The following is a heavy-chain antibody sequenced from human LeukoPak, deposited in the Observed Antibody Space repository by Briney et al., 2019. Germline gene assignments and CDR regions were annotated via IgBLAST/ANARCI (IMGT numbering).Heavy chain of an antibody. V-gene: IGHV4-59*01. J-gene: IGHJ4*02. CDR2: IYYSGST. D-gene: IGHD2-15*01. Sequence: SETLSLTCTVSGGSISSYYWSWIRQPQGKGLEWIGYIYYSGSTNYNPSLKSRVTISVDTSKNQFSLKLSSVTAADTAVYYCARMGYCSGGSCYPPYYFDYWGQGTLVTVSS. CDR1: GGSISSYY. CDR3: ARMGYCSGGSCYPPYYFDY.